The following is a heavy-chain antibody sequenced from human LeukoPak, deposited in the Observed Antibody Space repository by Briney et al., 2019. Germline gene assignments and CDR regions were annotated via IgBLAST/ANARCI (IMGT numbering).Heavy chain of an antibody. J-gene: IGHJ5*02. CDR3: ARQDLQGTYYDYVWGSYHTFDP. V-gene: IGHV4-34*01. CDR2: INHSGST. Sequence: KPSETLSLTCAVYGGSFSGYYWSWIRQPPGKGLEWIGEINHSGSTNYNPSLKSRVTISVDTSKNQFSLKLSSVTAADTAVYYCARQDLQGTYYDYVWGSYHTFDPWGQGTLVTVSS. CDR1: GGSFSGYY. D-gene: IGHD3-16*02.